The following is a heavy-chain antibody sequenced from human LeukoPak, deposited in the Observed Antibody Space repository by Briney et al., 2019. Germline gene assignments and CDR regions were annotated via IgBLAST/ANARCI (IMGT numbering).Heavy chain of an antibody. CDR1: GFSFSSYA. CDR3: AKDFWSGYYPNY. CDR2: SGSGGST. Sequence: GGSLRLSCAASGFSFSSYAMSWVRQAPGKGLEWVSGSGSGGSTYYADSVKGRFTISRDNSKNTLYLQMNSLRAEDTAVYYCAKDFWSGYYPNYWGQGTLVTVSS. V-gene: IGHV3-23*01. J-gene: IGHJ4*02. D-gene: IGHD3-3*01.